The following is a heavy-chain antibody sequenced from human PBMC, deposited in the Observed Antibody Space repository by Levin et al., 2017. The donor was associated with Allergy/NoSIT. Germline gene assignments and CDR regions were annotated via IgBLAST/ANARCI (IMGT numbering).Heavy chain of an antibody. Sequence: PSETLSLTCAVYGGSFSGYYWSWIRQPPGKGLEWIGEINHSGSTNYNPSLKSRVTISVDTSKNQFSLKLSSVTAADTAVYYCARARPKGTYYDFWSGYPLDYWGQGTLVTVSS. CDR2: INHSGST. CDR1: GGSFSGYY. V-gene: IGHV4-34*01. CDR3: ARARPKGTYYDFWSGYPLDY. J-gene: IGHJ4*02. D-gene: IGHD3-3*01.